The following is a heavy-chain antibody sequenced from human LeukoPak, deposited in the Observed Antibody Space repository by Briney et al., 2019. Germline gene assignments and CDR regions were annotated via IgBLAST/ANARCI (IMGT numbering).Heavy chain of an antibody. V-gene: IGHV4-4*07. CDR1: GGSISSYY. CDR3: ARVGIVVVPAANFYYFDY. Sequence: PSETLSLTCTVSGGSISSYYWSWIRQPAGKGLEWIGRIYTSGSTNYNPSLKSRVTMSVDTSKNQFSLKLSSVTAADTAVYYCARVGIVVVPAANFYYFDYWGQGTLVTVSS. J-gene: IGHJ4*02. CDR2: IYTSGST. D-gene: IGHD2-2*03.